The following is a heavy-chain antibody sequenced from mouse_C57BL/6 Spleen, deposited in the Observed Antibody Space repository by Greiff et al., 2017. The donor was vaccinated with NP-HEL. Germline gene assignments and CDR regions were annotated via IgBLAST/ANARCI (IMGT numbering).Heavy chain of an antibody. J-gene: IGHJ2*01. V-gene: IGHV1-15*01. CDR1: GYTFTDYE. CDR2: IDPETGGT. CDR3: TRRSLGGYYFDY. Sequence: QVQLQQSGAELVRPGASVTLSCKASGYTFTDYEMHWVKQTPVHGLEWIGAIDPETGGTAYNQKFKGKAILTADKSSSTAYMELRSLTSEDSAVYYCTRRSLGGYYFDYWGQGTTLTVSS. D-gene: IGHD4-1*01.